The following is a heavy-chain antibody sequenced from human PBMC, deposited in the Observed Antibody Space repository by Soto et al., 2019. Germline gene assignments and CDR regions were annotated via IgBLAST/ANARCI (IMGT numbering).Heavy chain of an antibody. CDR3: ARDRAIAAGFDY. CDR2: INPNSGGT. V-gene: IGHV1-2*02. CDR1: GYTFTGYY. Sequence: SVKVSCKASGYTFTGYYMHWVRQAPGQGLEWMGWINPNSGGTNYAQKFQGRVTMTRDTSISTAYMELSRLRSDDTAVYYCARDRAIAAGFDYWGQGTLVTAPQ. D-gene: IGHD6-13*01. J-gene: IGHJ4*02.